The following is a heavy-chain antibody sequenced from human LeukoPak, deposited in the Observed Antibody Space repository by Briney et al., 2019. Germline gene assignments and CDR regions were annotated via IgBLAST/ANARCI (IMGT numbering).Heavy chain of an antibody. J-gene: IGHJ6*03. V-gene: IGHV3-53*01. Sequence: GGSLRLSCAASGFTVSSNYMSWVRQAPGKGLEWGSVIYSGGSTYYADSVKGRFTISRDNSKNTLYLQMNSLRAEDTAVYYCARNDILTGYRSYYYYMDVWGKGTTVTVSS. CDR3: ARNDILTGYRSYYYYMDV. CDR2: IYSGGST. CDR1: GFTVSSNY. D-gene: IGHD3-9*01.